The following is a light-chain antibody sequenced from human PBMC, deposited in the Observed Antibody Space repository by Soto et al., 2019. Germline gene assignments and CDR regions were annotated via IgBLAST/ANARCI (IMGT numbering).Light chain of an antibody. J-gene: IGKJ3*01. CDR1: QRINYY. CDR3: HPYNRCST. Sequence: IQRRQSTFPMSTSLGDRVTITFRASQRINYYLNWYQQKPGKAPKLLIYAASSLQSGVPSRFSGSGSGTDFTLTIIRLQPLDFATCYCHPYNRCSTFGPGTKVDI. V-gene: IGKV1-39*01. CDR2: AAS.